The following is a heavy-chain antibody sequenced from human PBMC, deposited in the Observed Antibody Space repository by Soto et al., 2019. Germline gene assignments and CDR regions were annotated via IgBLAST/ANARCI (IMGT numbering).Heavy chain of an antibody. CDR1: GFTVSSNY. CDR3: ARVSSPVAGTFYYFYSGMDF. Sequence: PGGSLRLSCAASGFTVSSNYMSWVRQAPGKGLKWVSVIYSGGSTYYAVSVKGRFTISRDNSKNTLYLQMNSLRAEDTAVYYCARVSSPVAGTFYYFYSGMDFWGQGTTVTVSS. D-gene: IGHD6-19*01. J-gene: IGHJ6*02. CDR2: IYSGGST. V-gene: IGHV3-53*01.